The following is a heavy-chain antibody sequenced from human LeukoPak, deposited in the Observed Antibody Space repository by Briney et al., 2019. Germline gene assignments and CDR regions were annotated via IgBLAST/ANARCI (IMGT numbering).Heavy chain of an antibody. Sequence: SETLSLTCTVSGGSISSYYWSWIRQPPGKGLEWIGYIYYSRSTNYNPSLKSRVTISVDTSKNQFSLKLSSVTAADTAVYYCARHFRGSGSSPHFDYWGQGTLVTVSS. V-gene: IGHV4-59*08. J-gene: IGHJ4*02. CDR1: GGSISSYY. D-gene: IGHD1-26*01. CDR2: IYYSRST. CDR3: ARHFRGSGSSPHFDY.